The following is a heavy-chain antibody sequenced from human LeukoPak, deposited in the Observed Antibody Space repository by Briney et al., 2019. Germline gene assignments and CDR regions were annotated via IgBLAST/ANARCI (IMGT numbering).Heavy chain of an antibody. J-gene: IGHJ4*02. V-gene: IGHV3-23*01. Sequence: PGGSLRLSCAASGFTFRSYVMSWVRQAPGKGLEWVSAISGSGGSTYYADSVKGRFTISRDNSKNTLYLQMNSLRAEDTAVYYCAKALDDYGGYQPGYWGQGTLVTVSP. D-gene: IGHD4-23*01. CDR1: GFTFRSYV. CDR2: ISGSGGST. CDR3: AKALDDYGGYQPGY.